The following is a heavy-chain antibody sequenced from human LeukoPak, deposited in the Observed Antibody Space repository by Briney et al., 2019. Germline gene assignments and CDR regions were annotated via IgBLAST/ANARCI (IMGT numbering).Heavy chain of an antibody. CDR2: IRSKANSYAT. V-gene: IGHV3-73*01. Sequence: GSLRLSCAASGFTFSGSAMLWVRQASGKGLEWVGRIRSKANSYATAYAASVKGRFTISRDDSKNTAYLQMNSLKTEDTAVYYCTRHIYYEDGFDYWGQGTLVTVSS. J-gene: IGHJ4*02. CDR3: TRHIYYEDGFDY. CDR1: GFTFSGSA. D-gene: IGHD3-22*01.